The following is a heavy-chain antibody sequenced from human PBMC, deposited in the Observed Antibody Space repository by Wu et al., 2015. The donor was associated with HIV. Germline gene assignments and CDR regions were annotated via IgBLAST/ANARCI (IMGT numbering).Heavy chain of an antibody. CDR2: ISAYSGNT. CDR3: ARPRGYSYGYLGDAFDI. Sequence: QLVQSGAEVKKPGASVKVSCKASGYTFTSYDISWVRQAPGQGLEWMGWISAYSGNTKYAQKLQGRVTMTTDTSTSSAYMELRSLRSDDTAVYYCARPRGYSYGYLGDAFDIWGQGTMVTVSS. D-gene: IGHD5-18*01. J-gene: IGHJ3*02. V-gene: IGHV1-18*01. CDR1: GYTFTSYD.